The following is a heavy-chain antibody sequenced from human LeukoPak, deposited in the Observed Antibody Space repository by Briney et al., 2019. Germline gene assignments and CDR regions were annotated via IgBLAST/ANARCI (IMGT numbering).Heavy chain of an antibody. CDR1: GYSINSGYY. CDR2: IYHSGST. Sequence: SETLSLTCTVSGYSINSGYYWGWIRQPPGKGLEWIGSIYHSGSTYYNPSLRSRVTLSVDTSKNQFSLWLNSVTAADTAVYYCARQEYFYDVSGYLNDYWGQGTLVTVSS. D-gene: IGHD3-22*01. J-gene: IGHJ4*02. V-gene: IGHV4-38-2*02. CDR3: ARQEYFYDVSGYLNDY.